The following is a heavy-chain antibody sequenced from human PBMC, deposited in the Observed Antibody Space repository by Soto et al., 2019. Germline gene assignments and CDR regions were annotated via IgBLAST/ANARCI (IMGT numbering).Heavy chain of an antibody. Sequence: PGGSLRLSCAASGFTFGASALQWVRQASGKGLEWLGRIGSKGETYATTYAASVKGRFTISRDNAKNSLYLQMNSLKTEDTAVYYCTRQDYWGQGTLVTVSS. V-gene: IGHV3-73*01. CDR1: GFTFGASA. CDR2: IGSKGETYAT. J-gene: IGHJ4*02. CDR3: TRQDY.